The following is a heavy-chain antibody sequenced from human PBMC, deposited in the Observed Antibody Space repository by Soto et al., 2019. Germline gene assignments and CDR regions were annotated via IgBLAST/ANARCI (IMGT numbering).Heavy chain of an antibody. J-gene: IGHJ5*02. CDR2: ISGSGGST. CDR3: AKLRLLPLLCPANVGDWFDP. CDR1: GFTFSSYA. Sequence: GGSLRLSCAASGFTFSSYAMSWVRQAPGKGLEWVSAISGSGGSTYYADSVKGRFTISRDNSKNTLYLQMNSLRAEDTAVYYCAKLRLLPLLCPANVGDWFDPWGQGTLVTVSS. V-gene: IGHV3-23*01. D-gene: IGHD4-17*01.